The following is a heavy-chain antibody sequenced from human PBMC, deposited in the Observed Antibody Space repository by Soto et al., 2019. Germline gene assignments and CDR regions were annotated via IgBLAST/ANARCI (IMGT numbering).Heavy chain of an antibody. J-gene: IGHJ6*02. V-gene: IGHV3-30*18. CDR2: ISYDGSNK. D-gene: IGHD6-19*01. CDR1: GFTFSSYG. Sequence: QVQLVESGGGVVQPGRSLRLSCAASGFTFSSYGMHWVRQAPGKGLEWVAVISYDGSNKYYADSVKGRFTISRDNSKNTLYLQMNSLRAEDTAVYYCAKELEWLAYYYYYGMDVWGQGTTVTVSS. CDR3: AKELEWLAYYYYYGMDV.